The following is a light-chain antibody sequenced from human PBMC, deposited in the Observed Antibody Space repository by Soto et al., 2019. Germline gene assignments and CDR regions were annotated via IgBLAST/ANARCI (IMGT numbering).Light chain of an antibody. Sequence: QSVLTQPPSVSGATGQRVTISCTGSSSNIGAGYDVHWYQQLPGTAPKLLIYGNSNRPSGVPDRFSGSKSGTSASLAITGVQAEDEADYYCRSYDSSLSGSVFGGGTKLTVL. CDR2: GNS. CDR3: RSYDSSLSGSV. J-gene: IGLJ2*01. V-gene: IGLV1-40*01. CDR1: SSNIGAGYD.